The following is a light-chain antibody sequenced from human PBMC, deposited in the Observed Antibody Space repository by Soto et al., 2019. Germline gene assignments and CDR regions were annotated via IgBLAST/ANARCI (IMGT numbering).Light chain of an antibody. J-gene: IGKJ3*01. CDR3: QQYDNLPLT. V-gene: IGKV3-15*01. CDR2: RTS. Sequence: IGMTQSPATLSVSPGERATLSCRASQSVSSNLAWYQQKPGQAPRLLMFRTSSRATGVPARFSGSGSGTEFTLTINSLQSEDFAVYFCQQYDNLPLTFGPGTKVDIK. CDR1: QSVSSN.